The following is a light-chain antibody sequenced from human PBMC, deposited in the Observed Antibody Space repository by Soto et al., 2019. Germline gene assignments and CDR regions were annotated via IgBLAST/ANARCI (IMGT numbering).Light chain of an antibody. CDR3: QQLNGYPIT. V-gene: IGKV1-9*01. J-gene: IGKJ5*01. Sequence: DLQLTQSPSFLSASVGDRVTITCRASQGISNYFAWYQQKPGKAPKLLIYAASTLQSGVPSRFSGSGSGTEFTLTISSLQPQDFATYYCQQLNGYPITFGQGTRLEIK. CDR1: QGISNY. CDR2: AAS.